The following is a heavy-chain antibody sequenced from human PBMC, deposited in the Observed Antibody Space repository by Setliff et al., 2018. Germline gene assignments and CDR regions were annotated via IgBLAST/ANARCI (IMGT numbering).Heavy chain of an antibody. CDR3: ARENGWYSAHYYYMDV. D-gene: IGHD6-19*01. CDR2: IYHSGGT. CDR1: GDSINNFY. V-gene: IGHV4-59*01. J-gene: IGHJ6*03. Sequence: SETLSLTCTVSGDSINNFYWTWIRQPPGKGLEWIGYIYHSGGTSYNPSLKSRVTISVDTSKNQFSLNLSSVTAADTAMYYCARENGWYSAHYYYMDVWGKGTTVTVSS.